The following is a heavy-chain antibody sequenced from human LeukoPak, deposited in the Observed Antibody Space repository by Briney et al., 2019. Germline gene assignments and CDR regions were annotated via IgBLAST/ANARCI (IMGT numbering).Heavy chain of an antibody. D-gene: IGHD5-18*01. CDR1: GFTFDDYA. CDR3: AKDGGDSYGHELFVY. CDR2: ISWNSGSI. V-gene: IGHV3-9*01. Sequence: GRSLRLSCAASGFTFDDYAMHWVRQAPGKGLEWVPGISWNSGSIGYADSVKGRFTISRDNAKNSLYLQMNSLRAEDTAVYYCAKDGGDSYGHELFVYCGQGTLVTVSS. J-gene: IGHJ4*02.